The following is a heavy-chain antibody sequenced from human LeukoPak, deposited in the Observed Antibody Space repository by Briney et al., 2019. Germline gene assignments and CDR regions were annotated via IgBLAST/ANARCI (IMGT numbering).Heavy chain of an antibody. CDR2: INHSGST. CDR3: ARGFRFLEWLSRFDP. J-gene: IGHJ5*02. D-gene: IGHD3-3*01. CDR1: ESTFSSFP. V-gene: IGHV4-34*01. Sequence: GSLRLSCTASESTFSSFPMSWIRQPPGKGLEWIGEINHSGSTNYNPSLKSRVTISVDTSKNQFSLKLSSVTAADTAVYHCARGFRFLEWLSRFDPWGQGTLVTVSS.